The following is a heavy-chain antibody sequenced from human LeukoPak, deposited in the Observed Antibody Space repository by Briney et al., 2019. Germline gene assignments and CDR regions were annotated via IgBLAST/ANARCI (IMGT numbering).Heavy chain of an antibody. CDR1: GFTFSSYG. CDR2: ISYDGSNK. CDR3: ARWGRLEDGYKGRGTRNFDY. D-gene: IGHD5-12*01. V-gene: IGHV3-30*03. J-gene: IGHJ4*02. Sequence: PGRSLRLSCAASGFTFSSYGMHWVRQAPGKGLEWVAVISYDGSNKYYADSVKGRFTISRDNSKNTLYLQMNSLRAEDTAVYYCARWGRLEDGYKGRGTRNFDYWGQGTLVTVSS.